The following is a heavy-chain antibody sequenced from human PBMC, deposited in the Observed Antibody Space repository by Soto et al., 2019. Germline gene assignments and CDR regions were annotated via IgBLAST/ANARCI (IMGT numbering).Heavy chain of an antibody. Sequence: QVLVQESGPGLVKPSQTLTLSCTVSGGSVDSGNHYWNWIRQPPGKGLEWIGYIYYGESTYYNPSLKSRATISVDTSQSRFSLRLTSVTAADTAVYYCARDMGSAMTTRIFDHWGQGTLVTFSS. V-gene: IGHV4-30-4*01. J-gene: IGHJ4*02. D-gene: IGHD4-17*01. CDR1: GGSVDSGNHY. CDR2: IYYGEST. CDR3: ARDMGSAMTTRIFDH.